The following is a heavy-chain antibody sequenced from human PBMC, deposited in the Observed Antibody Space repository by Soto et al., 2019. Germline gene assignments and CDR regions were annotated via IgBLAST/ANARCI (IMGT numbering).Heavy chain of an antibody. CDR3: ARVFTAAGTGEIDK. J-gene: IGHJ4*02. Sequence: QVQLVQSGAEVKKPGASVRLSCKPSGYTFSTFGITWVRQAPGQGFGWMEWTNTDNGDTNYAKNFQGRVTMTTDTSTNTAYMDLRSLRYDDTGVYYCARVFTAAGTGEIDKWGQGTPVTVSS. D-gene: IGHD6-13*01. V-gene: IGHV1-18*01. CDR2: TNTDNGDT. CDR1: GYTFSTFG.